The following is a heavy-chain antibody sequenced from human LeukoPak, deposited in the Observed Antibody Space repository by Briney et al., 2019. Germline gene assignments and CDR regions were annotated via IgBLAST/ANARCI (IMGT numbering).Heavy chain of an antibody. J-gene: IGHJ4*02. CDR2: ISWNSGSI. Sequence: GGSLRLSCAASGFTFDDYAMHWVRRAPGKGLEWVSGISWNSGSIGYADSVKVRFTISRDNAKNSLYLQMNSLRAEDMALYYCAKGGRYSSSWYFDYWGQGTLVTVSS. V-gene: IGHV3-9*03. CDR3: AKGGRYSSSWYFDY. D-gene: IGHD6-13*01. CDR1: GFTFDDYA.